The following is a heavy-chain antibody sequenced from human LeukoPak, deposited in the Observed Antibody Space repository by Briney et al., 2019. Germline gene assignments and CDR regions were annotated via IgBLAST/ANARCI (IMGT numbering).Heavy chain of an antibody. V-gene: IGHV1-8*01. CDR2: MNPNSGNT. J-gene: IGHJ4*02. CDR3: ARILPHYGDYETYYFDY. CDR1: GYTFTSYD. D-gene: IGHD4-17*01. Sequence: GASVKVSCKASGYTFTSYDINWVRQATGQGLEWMGWMNPNSGNTGYAQKFQGRVTMTRNTSISTAYMELSSLRSKDTAVYYCARILPHYGDYETYYFDYWGQGTLVTVSS.